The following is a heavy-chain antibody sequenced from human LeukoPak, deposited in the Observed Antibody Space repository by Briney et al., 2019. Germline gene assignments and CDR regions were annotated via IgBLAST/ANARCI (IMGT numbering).Heavy chain of an antibody. CDR1: GYPFNIFG. Sequence: ASVKVSCKASGYPFNIFGIAWVRQAPGQGLEWVGWITANKGNTNYAQNPQGRVTMTTDTSTRMAYIELRSLTNEDTAVYFCAVVLAGHYHFAHWGQGTLVTVSS. CDR3: AVVLAGHYHFAH. CDR2: ITANKGNT. J-gene: IGHJ5*02. V-gene: IGHV1-18*01. D-gene: IGHD2-15*01.